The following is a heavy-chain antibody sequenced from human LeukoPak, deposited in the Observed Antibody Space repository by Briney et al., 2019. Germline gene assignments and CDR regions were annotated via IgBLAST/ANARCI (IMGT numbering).Heavy chain of an antibody. J-gene: IGHJ4*02. CDR1: GGTFNRYA. Sequence: SVKVSCKASGGTFNRYAINWVRQAPGQGLEWMGGIIPIFGTANYAQKFQGRVTITADESTSTAYMELSSLRPEDTAVYYCARGWLAETTVVTPYNYWGQGTLVTVSS. CDR2: IIPIFGTA. CDR3: ARGWLAETTVVTPYNY. D-gene: IGHD4-23*01. V-gene: IGHV1-69*13.